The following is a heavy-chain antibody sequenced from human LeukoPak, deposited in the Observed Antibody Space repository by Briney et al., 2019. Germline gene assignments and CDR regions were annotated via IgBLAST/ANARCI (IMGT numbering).Heavy chain of an antibody. J-gene: IGHJ4*02. V-gene: IGHV4-59*08. Sequence: SETLSLTCTVSGGSISSYYWSWIRQPPGKGLEWIGSIYHSGSTYYNPSLKSRVTISIDTSKNQFSLKLSSVTAADTAVYYCARTLTVPYYFDYWGQGTLVTVSS. CDR1: GGSISSYY. D-gene: IGHD7-27*01. CDR3: ARTLTVPYYFDY. CDR2: IYHSGST.